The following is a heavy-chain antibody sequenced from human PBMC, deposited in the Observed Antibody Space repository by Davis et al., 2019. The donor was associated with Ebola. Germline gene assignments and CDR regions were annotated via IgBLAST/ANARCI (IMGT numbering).Heavy chain of an antibody. CDR1: GFTFSSYS. V-gene: IGHV3-21*01. D-gene: IGHD2-2*01. CDR2: ISSSSSYI. Sequence: GESLKISCAASGFTFSSYSMNWVRQAPGKGLEWVSSISSSSSYIYYADSVKGRFTISRDNAKNSLYLQMNSLRAEDTAVYYCARVVVPAAMPANGMDVWGKGTTVTVSS. J-gene: IGHJ6*04. CDR3: ARVVVPAAMPANGMDV.